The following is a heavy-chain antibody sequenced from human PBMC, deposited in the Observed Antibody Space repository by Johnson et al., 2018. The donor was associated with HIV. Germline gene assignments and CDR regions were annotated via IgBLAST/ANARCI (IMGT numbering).Heavy chain of an antibody. J-gene: IGHJ3*02. CDR3: ARTTYSSPGAFDI. D-gene: IGHD6-19*01. CDR2: ISYDGSNK. Sequence: QVQLVESGGGVVQPGRSLSLSCAASGFTFSSYAMYWVRQAPGKGLEWVAFISYDGSNKYYADSEKGRFTISRDNSKNTLYLQMNSLRAEDTAVYYCARTTYSSPGAFDIWGQGTMVTVSS. V-gene: IGHV3-30-3*01. CDR1: GFTFSSYA.